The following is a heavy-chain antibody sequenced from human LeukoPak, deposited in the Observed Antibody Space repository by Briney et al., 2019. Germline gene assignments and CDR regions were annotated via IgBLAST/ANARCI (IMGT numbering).Heavy chain of an antibody. CDR2: ISSSSSTI. CDR3: ARRSTVTELDY. CDR1: GFTFSSYS. D-gene: IGHD4-11*01. Sequence: TGGSLRLSCAASGFTFSSYSMNWVRQAPGKGLEWVSYISSSSSTIYYADSVKGRFTISRDNAKNSLYLQMNSLRAEDTAVYYCARRSTVTELDYWGQGTLVTVSS. V-gene: IGHV3-48*01. J-gene: IGHJ4*02.